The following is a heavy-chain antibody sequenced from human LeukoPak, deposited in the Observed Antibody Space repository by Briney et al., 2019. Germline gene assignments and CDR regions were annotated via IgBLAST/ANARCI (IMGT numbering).Heavy chain of an antibody. CDR1: GGSISSGGYY. D-gene: IGHD3-10*01. CDR2: IYYSGST. Sequence: PSQTLSLTCTVSGGSISSGGYYWSWIRQHPGKGLEWIGYIYYSGSTYYNPSLKSRVTISVDTSKNQFSLKLSSVTAADTAVYYCARERTIGSRSSRGNWFDPWGQGTLVTVSS. CDR3: ARERTIGSRSSRGNWFDP. V-gene: IGHV4-31*03. J-gene: IGHJ5*02.